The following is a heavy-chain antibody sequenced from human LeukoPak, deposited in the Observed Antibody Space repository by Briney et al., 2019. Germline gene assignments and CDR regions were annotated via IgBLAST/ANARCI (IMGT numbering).Heavy chain of an antibody. CDR1: GFTFSSYW. V-gene: IGHV3-7*01. Sequence: GGSLRLSCAASGFTFSSYWMSWVRQAPGKGLEWVANIKQDGSEKYYVDSVKGRFTISRDNAKNSLYLQMNSLRAEDTAVYYCARDVLLWFGELFRWFDPWGQGTLVTASS. CDR2: IKQDGSEK. J-gene: IGHJ5*02. D-gene: IGHD3-10*01. CDR3: ARDVLLWFGELFRWFDP.